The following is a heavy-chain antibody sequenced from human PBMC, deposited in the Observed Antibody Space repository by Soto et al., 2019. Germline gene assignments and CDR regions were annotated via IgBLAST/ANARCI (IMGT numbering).Heavy chain of an antibody. CDR3: ARASGGKGNYYYGMDV. J-gene: IGHJ6*02. CDR2: IIPIFGTA. Sequence: SVKVSCKASGGTFSSYAISWVRQAPGQGLEWMGGIIPIFGTANYTQKFQGRVTITADKSTSTAYMELSSLRSEDTAVYYCARASGGKGNYYYGMDVWGQGTTVTVSS. CDR1: GGTFSSYA. V-gene: IGHV1-69*06. D-gene: IGHD2-15*01.